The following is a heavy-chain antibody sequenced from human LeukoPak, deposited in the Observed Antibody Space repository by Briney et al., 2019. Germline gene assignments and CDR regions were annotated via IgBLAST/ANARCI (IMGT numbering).Heavy chain of an antibody. Sequence: SETLSLTCTVSGGSVSSSNYYWGCIRQPPGEGLVYIGSIYYSGSTYYNPSLKSRVTISVDTSKNQFSLTLSSVTAADTAVYYCARQDYGGNNDYWGQGTLVTVSS. CDR3: ARQDYGGNNDY. CDR2: IYYSGST. V-gene: IGHV4-39*01. J-gene: IGHJ4*02. D-gene: IGHD4-23*01. CDR1: GGSVSSSNYY.